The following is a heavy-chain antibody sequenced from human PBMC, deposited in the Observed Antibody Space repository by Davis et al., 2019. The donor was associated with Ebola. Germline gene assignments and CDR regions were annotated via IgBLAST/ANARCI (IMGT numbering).Heavy chain of an antibody. Sequence: PGGSLRLSCAASGFTFGNAWMTWVRQAPGKGLEWVGRIRSKTDGGTTDYAAPVKGRFTISRDDSKDTLYLQMNSLKTEDTAVYYCTTYCSTTSCYLPPPAMDVWGKGTTVTVSS. CDR3: TTYCSTTSCYLPPPAMDV. J-gene: IGHJ6*03. V-gene: IGHV3-15*01. CDR1: GFTFGNAW. D-gene: IGHD2-2*01. CDR2: IRSKTDGGTT.